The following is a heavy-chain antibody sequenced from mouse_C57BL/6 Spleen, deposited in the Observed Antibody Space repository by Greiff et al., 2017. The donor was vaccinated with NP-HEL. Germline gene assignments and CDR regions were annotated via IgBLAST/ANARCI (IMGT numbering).Heavy chain of an antibody. J-gene: IGHJ4*01. Sequence: QVQLQQPGAELVKPGASVKLSCKASGYTFTSYWMQWVKQRPGQGLEWIGEIDPSDSYTNYNQKFKGKATLTVDTSSSTAYMQLSSLTSEDSAVYYCARGGSRGYAMDYWGQGTSVTVSS. V-gene: IGHV1-50*01. D-gene: IGHD1-1*01. CDR3: ARGGSRGYAMDY. CDR2: IDPSDSYT. CDR1: GYTFTSYW.